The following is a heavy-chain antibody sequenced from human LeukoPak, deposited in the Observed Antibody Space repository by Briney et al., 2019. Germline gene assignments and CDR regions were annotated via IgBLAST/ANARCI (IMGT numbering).Heavy chain of an antibody. D-gene: IGHD3-16*02. CDR2: IYYSGST. J-gene: IGHJ4*02. Sequence: PSGTLSLTCTVSVGSIRTFYWSGIRQPPGKGREWIGYIYYSGSTNYNPSLKSRVTISVDTSKNQFSLKLSSVTAADTAVYYCAGALRLGELSSKAVDYWGQGALVTVSS. V-gene: IGHV4-59*01. CDR3: AGALRLGELSSKAVDY. CDR1: VGSIRTFY.